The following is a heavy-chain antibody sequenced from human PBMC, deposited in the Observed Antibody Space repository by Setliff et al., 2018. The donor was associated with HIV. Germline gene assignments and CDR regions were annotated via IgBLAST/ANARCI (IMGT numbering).Heavy chain of an antibody. V-gene: IGHV3-7*01. CDR1: GFTFTNYW. CDR3: AGSRGYFVQAD. D-gene: IGHD1-1*01. Sequence: GGSLRLSCAASGFTFTNYWMSWVRQAPGKGLEWVANIHKVGSEKYYVDSVKGRFTISRDNINNFLYLQMNSLRAEDTAAYYCAGSRGYFVQADWGQGTLVTVSS. J-gene: IGHJ4*02. CDR2: IHKVGSEK.